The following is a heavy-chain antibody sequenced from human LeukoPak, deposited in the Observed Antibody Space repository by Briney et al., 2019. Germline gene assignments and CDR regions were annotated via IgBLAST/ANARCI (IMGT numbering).Heavy chain of an antibody. CDR2: IYTSGST. D-gene: IGHD6-13*01. CDR3: ARGEEAAAADDAFDI. CDR1: GGSISSGSYY. J-gene: IGHJ3*02. V-gene: IGHV4-61*02. Sequence: PSETLSLTCTVSGGSISSGSYYWSWIRQPAGKGLEWIGRIYTSGSTNYNPSLKSRVTISVDTSKNQFSLKLSSVTAADTAVYYCARGEEAAAADDAFDIWGQGTMVTVSS.